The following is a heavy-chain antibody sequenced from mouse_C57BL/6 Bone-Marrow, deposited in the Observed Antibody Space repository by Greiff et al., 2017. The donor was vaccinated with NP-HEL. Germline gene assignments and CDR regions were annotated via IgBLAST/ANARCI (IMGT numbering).Heavy chain of an antibody. V-gene: IGHV7-1*01. CDR3: ARAPYGNFWYFDV. Sequence: EVQLVESGGGLVQSGRSLRLSCATSGFTFSDFYMEWVRQAPGKGLEWIAASRNKANDYTTEYSASVKGRFIVSRDTSQSILYLQMNALRAEDTAIYYCARAPYGNFWYFDVWGTGTTVTVSS. J-gene: IGHJ1*03. CDR2: SRNKANDYTT. D-gene: IGHD2-1*01. CDR1: GFTFSDFY.